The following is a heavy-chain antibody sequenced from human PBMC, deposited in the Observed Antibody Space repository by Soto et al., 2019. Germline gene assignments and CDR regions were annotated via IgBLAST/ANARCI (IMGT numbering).Heavy chain of an antibody. CDR1: GGSISSGGYY. CDR3: ARHIRSYYGDFQGGWFDP. J-gene: IGHJ5*02. D-gene: IGHD4-17*01. Sequence: SETLSLTCTVSGGSISSGGYYWSWIRQHPGKGLEWIGSIYYSGSTYYNPSLKSRVTISVDTSKNQFSLKLSSVTAADTAVYYCARHIRSYYGDFQGGWFDPWGQGTLVTVSS. V-gene: IGHV4-39*01. CDR2: IYYSGST.